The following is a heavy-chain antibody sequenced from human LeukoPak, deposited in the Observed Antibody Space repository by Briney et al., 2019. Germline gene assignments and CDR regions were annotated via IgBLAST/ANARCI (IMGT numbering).Heavy chain of an antibody. CDR2: ISGGGGST. J-gene: IGHJ4*02. V-gene: IGHV3-23*01. Sequence: PGRSLRLSCAASGFTFTSYSMNWVRQAPGKGLEWVSTISGGGGSTYYADSVKGRFTISRDNFKNTLYLQVNSLRAEDTAVYYCAKGGKWDVTPFDYWGQGTLVTVSS. CDR1: GFTFTSYS. CDR3: AKGGKWDVTPFDY. D-gene: IGHD1-26*01.